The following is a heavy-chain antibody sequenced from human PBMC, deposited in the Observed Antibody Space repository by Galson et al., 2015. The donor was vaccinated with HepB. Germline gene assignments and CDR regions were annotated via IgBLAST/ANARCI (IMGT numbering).Heavy chain of an antibody. CDR2: IPYDGSSQ. D-gene: IGHD1-26*01. Sequence: VRQAPGKGLEWVALIPYDGSSQYYADSVRGRFTISRDNSKNTLYLQMDSLRPEDTAVYYCAKDGILGTTTQSKGMDVWGQGTTVTVSS. V-gene: IGHV3-30*18. J-gene: IGHJ6*02. CDR3: AKDGILGTTTQSKGMDV.